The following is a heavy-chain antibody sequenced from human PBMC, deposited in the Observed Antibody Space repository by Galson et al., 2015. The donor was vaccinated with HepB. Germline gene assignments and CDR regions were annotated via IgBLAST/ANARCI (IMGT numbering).Heavy chain of an antibody. J-gene: IGHJ4*02. V-gene: IGHV3-30*04. CDR3: AKDGNYGGAFDY. CDR1: GFTFSRYA. Sequence: SLRLSCAASGFTFSRYAIHWVRQAPGKGLEWVAVISYDGSNKYYADSVKGRFTISRDNSKNTLYLQMNSLRAEDTAVYYCAKDGNYGGAFDYWGQGTLVTVSS. D-gene: IGHD4-23*01. CDR2: ISYDGSNK.